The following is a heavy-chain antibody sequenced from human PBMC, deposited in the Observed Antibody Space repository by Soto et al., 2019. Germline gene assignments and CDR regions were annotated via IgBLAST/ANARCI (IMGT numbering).Heavy chain of an antibody. Sequence: SETLSLTCGVSGGTVASSHWWSWVRQSPGGGLEWIGNVYHTGDTNFNPSLQSRVTISVDKSNNQFSLRLNSLTAADTAVYFCAREIVTAGGNNYFDPWGPGTLVTSPQ. J-gene: IGHJ5*02. CDR2: VYHTGDT. V-gene: IGHV4-4*02. CDR3: AREIVTAGGNNYFDP. CDR1: GGTVASSHW. D-gene: IGHD2-21*02.